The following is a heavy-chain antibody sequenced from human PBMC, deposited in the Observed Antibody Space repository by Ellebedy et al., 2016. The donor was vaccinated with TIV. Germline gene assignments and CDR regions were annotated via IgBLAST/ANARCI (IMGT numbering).Heavy chain of an antibody. CDR1: GYTFTSNG. V-gene: IGHV1-69*13. J-gene: IGHJ6*02. CDR3: AGGGVYCDSSSCPLYHYYGMGV. D-gene: IGHD2-2*01. CDR2: IIPLFGTA. Sequence: SVKVSXKASGYTFTSNGIIWVRQAPGQGLEWMGGIIPLFGTASHSQKFQGRLTITADESTTSVYMELSSLRFDDTAVYYCAGGGVYCDSSSCPLYHYYGMGVWGQGTTVTVSS.